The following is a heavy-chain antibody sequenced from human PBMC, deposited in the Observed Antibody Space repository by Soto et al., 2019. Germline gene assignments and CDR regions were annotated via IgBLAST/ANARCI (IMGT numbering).Heavy chain of an antibody. V-gene: IGHV1-8*01. D-gene: IGHD2-8*01. J-gene: IGHJ5*02. Sequence: ASVKVSCKASGYTFTSYDINWVRQATGQGLEWMGWMNPNSGNTGYAQKFQGRVTMTRNTSISTAYMELSSLRSEDTAVYYCARCPIRHKYCTNGVCYCWFDPWGQGTLVTVSS. CDR2: MNPNSGNT. CDR1: GYTFTSYD. CDR3: ARCPIRHKYCTNGVCYCWFDP.